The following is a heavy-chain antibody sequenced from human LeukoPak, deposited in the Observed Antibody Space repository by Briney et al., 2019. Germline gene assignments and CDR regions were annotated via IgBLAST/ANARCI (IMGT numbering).Heavy chain of an antibody. Sequence: ASVKVSCTASGYTLSNFGFSWVRQAPGQGLEWRGWISLYNGKANYAQKFQGRVTLTTDTSTSTAYMELRNLRSDDTAVYYCARDRMALMTLPLTAAGFWGQGTLVTVSS. D-gene: IGHD2-15*01. CDR2: ISLYNGKA. CDR1: GYTLSNFG. J-gene: IGHJ4*02. V-gene: IGHV1-18*01. CDR3: ARDRMALMTLPLTAAGF.